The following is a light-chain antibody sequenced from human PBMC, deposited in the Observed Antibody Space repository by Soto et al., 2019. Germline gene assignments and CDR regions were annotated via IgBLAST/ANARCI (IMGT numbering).Light chain of an antibody. CDR2: DPS. CDR1: QSIXSY. J-gene: IGKJ5*01. V-gene: IGKV3-11*01. CDR3: QQRSNWPPST. Sequence: DIVLTQCPGTLSLSPGERATLSCRASQSIXSYFGWYEQKPGQATRILSSDPSNRATGIPARFIGSGSGKDFTLTISSLEPEDFSVYYCQQRSNWPPSTFGQGTRLEI.